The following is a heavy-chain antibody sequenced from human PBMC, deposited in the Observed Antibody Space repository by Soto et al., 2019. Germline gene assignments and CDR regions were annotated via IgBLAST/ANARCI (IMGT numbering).Heavy chain of an antibody. CDR1: GFTFSSYG. CDR2: ISYDGSNK. J-gene: IGHJ4*02. D-gene: IGHD1-26*01. CDR3: AKDFTTVLLLPHSIDF. V-gene: IGHV3-30*18. Sequence: GGSLRLSCAASGFTFSSYGMHWVRQAPGKGLEWVAVISYDGSNKYYADSVKGRFTISRDNSKNTLYLQMNSLRAEDTAVYYCAKDFTTVLLLPHSIDFWGPGILVTLSS.